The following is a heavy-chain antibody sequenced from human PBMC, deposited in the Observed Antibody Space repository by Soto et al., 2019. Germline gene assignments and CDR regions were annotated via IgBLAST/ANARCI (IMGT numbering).Heavy chain of an antibody. CDR1: GFMFSNFW. CDR2: IKQRGSEK. D-gene: IGHD3-10*01. CDR3: AREGRESPGMDV. V-gene: IGHV3-7*01. J-gene: IGHJ6*04. Sequence: PGGSLRLSCAASGFMFSNFWMSWVRQAPGKGLEWVANIKQRGSEKYYVDSVKGRFTISRDDANNLLDLQMNNLRADDTAVYFCAREGRESPGMDVWGKGTTVTVGS.